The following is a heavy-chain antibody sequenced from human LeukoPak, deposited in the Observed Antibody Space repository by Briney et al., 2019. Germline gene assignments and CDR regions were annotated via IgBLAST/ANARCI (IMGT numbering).Heavy chain of an antibody. V-gene: IGHV3-48*03. CDR2: ISDSGSDT. J-gene: IGHJ6*02. CDR3: VRDPSEYYGSGGNYYYYGMDV. Sequence: GGSLRLSCAASGFTFNKYEMNWVRQAPGKGLEWLAFISDSGSDTNYADSLKGRFTISRDNAKNSLYLQMSSLRVEDTAVYYCVRDPSEYYGSGGNYYYYGMDVWGQGTTVTVSS. CDR1: GFTFNKYE. D-gene: IGHD3-10*01.